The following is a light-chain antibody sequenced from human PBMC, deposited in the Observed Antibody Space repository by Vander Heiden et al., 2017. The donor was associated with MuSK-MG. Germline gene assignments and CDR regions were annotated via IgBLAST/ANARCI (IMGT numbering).Light chain of an antibody. J-gene: IGLJ3*02. CDR2: DVS. V-gene: IGLV2-23*02. CDR1: SSDIGTYKL. CDR3: SSYAGTTTWV. Sequence: QSVLTQPASVSGSPGQSITLSCTGTSSDIGTYKLVSWYQYHPGKAPKLMIYDVSKRPSGVSDRFSGSRFGSTASLTISGLQAEDEAHYYCSSYAGTTTWVFGGGTKVTVL.